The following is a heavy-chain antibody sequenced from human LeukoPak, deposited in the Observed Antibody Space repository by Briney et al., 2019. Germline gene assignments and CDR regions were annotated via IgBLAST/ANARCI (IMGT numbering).Heavy chain of an antibody. J-gene: IGHJ3*01. Sequence: PGGSLRLSCAASGFTFSSYAMSWVRQTPGKGLEWVSTISGSGSTTYYADSVKGRFTLSRDTSKNTLYLQMNSLRAEDTAIYYCAKHHYDTFNVWGQGTMVTVSS. CDR2: ISGSGSTT. CDR1: GFTFSSYA. CDR3: AKHHYDTFNV. V-gene: IGHV3-23*01.